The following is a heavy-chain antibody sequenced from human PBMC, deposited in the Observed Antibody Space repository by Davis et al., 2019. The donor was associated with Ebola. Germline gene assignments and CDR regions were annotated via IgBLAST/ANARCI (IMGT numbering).Heavy chain of an antibody. CDR3: ARERTKEEAFDY. Sequence: PGGSLRLSCAASGFTFSSYGMHWVRQAPGKGLEWVAVISYDGSNKYYADSVKGRFTISRDNSKNTLYLQMNSLRAEDTAVYYCARERTKEEAFDYWGQGTLVTVSS. D-gene: IGHD1-1*01. V-gene: IGHV3-30*19. CDR2: ISYDGSNK. J-gene: IGHJ4*02. CDR1: GFTFSSYG.